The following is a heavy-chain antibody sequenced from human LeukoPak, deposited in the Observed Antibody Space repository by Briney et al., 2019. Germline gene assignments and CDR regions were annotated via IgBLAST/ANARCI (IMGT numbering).Heavy chain of an antibody. J-gene: IGHJ4*02. V-gene: IGHV3-9*01. D-gene: IGHD3-3*01. Sequence: QAGGSLRLSCTASGFTFDNYAMHWVRQAPGKGLEWVSVISWNSGNKGYVDSVKGRFTISRDNAKKSVYLQMNSLRVEDTALYYCAKASTEDSDYDFWSSYFRPNYYFDSWGQGTLVTVSS. CDR2: ISWNSGNK. CDR3: AKASTEDSDYDFWSSYFRPNYYFDS. CDR1: GFTFDNYA.